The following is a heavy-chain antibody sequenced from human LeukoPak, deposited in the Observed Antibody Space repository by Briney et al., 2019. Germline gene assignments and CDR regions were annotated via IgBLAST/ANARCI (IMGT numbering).Heavy chain of an antibody. Sequence: GGSLRLSCAASGFTFSSYWVHWVRQAPGKGLVWVSPINSDGSSTSYADSVKGRFTISRDNAENTLSLQMNSLRAEDTAVYYCARVGGSNAFDIWGQGTMVIVSS. J-gene: IGHJ3*02. D-gene: IGHD1-26*01. CDR3: ARVGGSNAFDI. V-gene: IGHV3-74*01. CDR2: INSDGSST. CDR1: GFTFSSYW.